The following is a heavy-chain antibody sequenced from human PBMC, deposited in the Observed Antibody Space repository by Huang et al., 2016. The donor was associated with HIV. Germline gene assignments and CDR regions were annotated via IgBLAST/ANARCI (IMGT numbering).Heavy chain of an antibody. CDR1: GYYFSSYW. J-gene: IGHJ4*02. Sequence: EVQLVQSGAEVKKPGASLKISCIGSGYYFSSYWIGWVRQMPGKGLEWRGLIYPGDSDTKYSPSLQGQVTISADTSIDTDYLQWRSRKASDTGIYYCARRGYCERTGHYEIPFDFWGQGTPVTVSS. CDR3: ARRGYCERTGHYEIPFDF. D-gene: IGHD3-22*01. CDR2: IYPGDSDT. V-gene: IGHV5-51*01.